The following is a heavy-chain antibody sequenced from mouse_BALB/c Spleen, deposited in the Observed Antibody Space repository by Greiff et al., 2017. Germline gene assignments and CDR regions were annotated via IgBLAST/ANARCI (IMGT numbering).Heavy chain of an antibody. J-gene: IGHJ3*01. D-gene: IGHD4-1*01. CDR2: IWAGGST. CDR1: GFSLTSYG. Sequence: VKVVESGPGLVAPSQSLSITCTVSGFSLTSYGVHWVRQPPGKGLEWLGVIWAGGSTNYNSALMSRLSISKDNSKSQVFLKMNSLQTDDTAMYYCARENWDAFAYWGQGTLVTVSA. CDR3: ARENWDAFAY. V-gene: IGHV2-9*02.